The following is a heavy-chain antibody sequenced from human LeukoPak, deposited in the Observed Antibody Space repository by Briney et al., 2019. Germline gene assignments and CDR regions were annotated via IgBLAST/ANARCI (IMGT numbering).Heavy chain of an antibody. J-gene: IGHJ4*02. CDR1: GFTFSSYS. CDR3: ARDYRPDTMVRGVINY. V-gene: IGHV3-21*01. CDR2: ISSSSSYI. Sequence: GGSLRLSCAASGFTFSSYSMNWVRQAPGKGLEWVSSISSSSSYIYYADSVKGRFTISRDNAKNSLYLQMNSLRAEDTAVYYCARDYRPDTMVRGVINYWGKGTLVTVSS. D-gene: IGHD3-10*01.